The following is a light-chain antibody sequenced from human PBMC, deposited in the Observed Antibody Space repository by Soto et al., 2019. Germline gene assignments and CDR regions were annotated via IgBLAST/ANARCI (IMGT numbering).Light chain of an antibody. CDR2: AAS. J-gene: IGKJ5*01. V-gene: IGKV1-5*01. CDR1: QSISSW. Sequence: DVQVPQSPSILSAIVGDRVTITCRASQSISSWLAWYQQKPGKAPKLLIYAASTLQSGVPSRFSGSGSGTDFTLTISCLQSEDFATYYCQQYYSYPQAFGQATRLEI. CDR3: QQYYSYPQA.